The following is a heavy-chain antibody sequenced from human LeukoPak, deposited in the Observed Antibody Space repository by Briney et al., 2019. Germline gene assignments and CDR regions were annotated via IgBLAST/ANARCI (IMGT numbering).Heavy chain of an antibody. CDR2: INQDGSEK. J-gene: IGHJ3*02. V-gene: IGHV3-7*01. Sequence: GGSLRLSCAASGFTFSSYAMSWVRQAPGKGLEWVANINQDGSEKYYVDSVRGRFTISRDNAKNLLYLQMNSLRAEDTAVYYCARPLDTAMVADAFDIWGQGTMVTVSS. D-gene: IGHD5-18*01. CDR3: ARPLDTAMVADAFDI. CDR1: GFTFSSYA.